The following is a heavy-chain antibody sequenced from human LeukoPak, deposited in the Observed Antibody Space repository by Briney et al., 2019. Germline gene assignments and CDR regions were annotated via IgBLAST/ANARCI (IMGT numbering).Heavy chain of an antibody. V-gene: IGHV4-4*09. Sequence: PSETLSLTCTVSGGSISSYYWSWIRQPPGKGLEWIGYIYTSGSTNYNPSLKSRVTISVDTSKNQFSLKLSSVTAADTAVYYCARQSIRWKPVDVWGKGTTVTVSS. CDR3: ARQSIRWKPVDV. J-gene: IGHJ6*04. CDR1: GGSISSYY. CDR2: IYTSGST. D-gene: IGHD1-1*01.